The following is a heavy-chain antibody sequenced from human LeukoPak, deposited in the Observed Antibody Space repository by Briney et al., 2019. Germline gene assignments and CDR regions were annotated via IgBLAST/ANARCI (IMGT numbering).Heavy chain of an antibody. Sequence: GASVKVSCKASGYTFTSYDINWVRQATGQGLEWMGWMNPNSGNTGYAQKFQGRVTMTRNTSISTAYMELSSLRSEDTAVYYCARGKRRVVPAANAFDIWGQGTMVTVSS. CDR3: ARGKRRVVPAANAFDI. J-gene: IGHJ3*02. CDR2: MNPNSGNT. CDR1: GYTFTSYD. V-gene: IGHV1-8*01. D-gene: IGHD2-2*01.